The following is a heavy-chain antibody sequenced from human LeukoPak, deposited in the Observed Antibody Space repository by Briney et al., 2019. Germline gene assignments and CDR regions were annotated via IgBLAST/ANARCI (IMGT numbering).Heavy chain of an antibody. J-gene: IGHJ4*02. D-gene: IGHD3-10*01. CDR2: ISGSGGTT. CDR3: AKDGRGSGSYYYFVY. CDR1: GFTFSSYA. Sequence: GGSLRLSCAASGFTFSSYAMTWVRQAPGKGLEWVSSISGSGGTTYYADSVKGRFTISRDNSKNTLYLQMNSLRAEDTAVYYCAKDGRGSGSYYYFVYWGQGTLVTVSP. V-gene: IGHV3-23*01.